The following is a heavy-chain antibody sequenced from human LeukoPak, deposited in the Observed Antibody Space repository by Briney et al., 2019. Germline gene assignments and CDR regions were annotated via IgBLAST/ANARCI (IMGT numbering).Heavy chain of an antibody. J-gene: IGHJ4*02. CDR2: IKQDGSEK. CDR3: GKGGSLFHY. CDR1: GFIFSSYW. D-gene: IGHD1-26*01. Sequence: GGSLRLSCAASGFIFSSYWMSWVRQAPGKGLEWVANIKQDGSEKYYVDSVKGRFTISRDNAKNSLYLQVNSPRAEDTAVYYCGKGGSLFHYWGQGTLVTVSS. V-gene: IGHV3-7*02.